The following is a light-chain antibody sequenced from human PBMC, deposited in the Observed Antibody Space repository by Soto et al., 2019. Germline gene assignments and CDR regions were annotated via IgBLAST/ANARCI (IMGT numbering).Light chain of an antibody. V-gene: IGKV3-20*01. CDR2: GAS. Sequence: EIVLTQSPGTLSLSPGERATLSCRASQSVSSSYLAWYQQKPGQAPRLLLYGASSRATGIPDRFSGSGSGTDFTLTISRLEPEDFAVYFCQQYGNSPPNTFGQGTKVEIK. CDR1: QSVSSSY. CDR3: QQYGNSPPNT. J-gene: IGKJ2*01.